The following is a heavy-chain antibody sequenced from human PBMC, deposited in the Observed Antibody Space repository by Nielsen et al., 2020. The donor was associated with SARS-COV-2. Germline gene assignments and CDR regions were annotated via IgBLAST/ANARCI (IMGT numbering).Heavy chain of an antibody. J-gene: IGHJ6*02. CDR1: GFSFSNFG. CDR2: ISSSSSTI. D-gene: IGHD6-19*01. CDR3: ARDSSGWYALTTYYYYGMDV. V-gene: IGHV3-48*01. Sequence: GESLKISCVASGFSFSNFGTHWVRQAPGKGLEWVSYISSSSSTIYYADSVKGRFTISRDNAKNSLYLQMNSLRAEDTAVYYCARDSSGWYALTTYYYYGMDVWGQGTTVTVSS.